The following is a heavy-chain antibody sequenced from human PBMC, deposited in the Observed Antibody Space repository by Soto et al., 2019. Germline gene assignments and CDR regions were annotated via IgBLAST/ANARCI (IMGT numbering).Heavy chain of an antibody. J-gene: IGHJ3*02. CDR3: ARDRLPRGHGAFDI. CDR1: GCTFTSYF. D-gene: IGHD2-21*01. V-gene: IGHV1-18*04. Sequence: SLRVSFTASGCTFTSYFISWVRQAPGQGLEWMGWISAYNGNTNYAQKLQGRVTMTTDTSTSTAYMELRSLRSDDTAVYYCARDRLPRGHGAFDIWGQGTMVTVSS. CDR2: ISAYNGNT.